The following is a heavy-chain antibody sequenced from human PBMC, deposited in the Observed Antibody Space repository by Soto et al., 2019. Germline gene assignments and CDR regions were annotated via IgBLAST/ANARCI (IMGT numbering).Heavy chain of an antibody. CDR3: ARDLHEIVATIQFDY. D-gene: IGHD5-12*01. V-gene: IGHV1-18*01. CDR1: GYTFTSYG. CDR2: ISAYNGNT. Sequence: ASVKVSCKASGYTFTSYGISWVRQAPGQGLEWMGWISAYNGNTNYAQKLQGRVTMTTDTSTSTAYMELRSLRSDDTAVYYCARDLHEIVATIQFDYWGQGTLVTVS. J-gene: IGHJ4*02.